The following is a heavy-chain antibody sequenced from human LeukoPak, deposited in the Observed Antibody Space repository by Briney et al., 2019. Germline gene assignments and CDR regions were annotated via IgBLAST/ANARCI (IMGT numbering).Heavy chain of an antibody. CDR2: ISSSGSTI. CDR1: GFTFSDYY. D-gene: IGHD5-18*01. J-gene: IGHJ4*02. CDR3: ARKTFKLRGYSYGLLEDY. Sequence: PGRSLRLSCAASGFTFSDYYMSWIRQAPGKGLEWVSYISSSGSTIYYADSVKGRFTISRDNAKNSLYLQVNSLRAEDTAVYYCARKTFKLRGYSYGLLEDYWGQGTLVTVSS. V-gene: IGHV3-11*04.